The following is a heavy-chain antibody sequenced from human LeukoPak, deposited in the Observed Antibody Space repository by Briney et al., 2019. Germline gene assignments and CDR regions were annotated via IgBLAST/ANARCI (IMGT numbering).Heavy chain of an antibody. CDR3: ARSPYMPGTAMASGFDY. D-gene: IGHD5-18*01. V-gene: IGHV1-18*04. Sequence: ASVKVSCKASGYIFTSYGISWVRQAPGQGLEWMGWISAYNGNTNYAQKLQGRVTMTTDTSTSTAYMELRSLRSDDTAVYYCARSPYMPGTAMASGFDYWGQGTLVTVSS. CDR2: ISAYNGNT. J-gene: IGHJ4*02. CDR1: GYIFTSYG.